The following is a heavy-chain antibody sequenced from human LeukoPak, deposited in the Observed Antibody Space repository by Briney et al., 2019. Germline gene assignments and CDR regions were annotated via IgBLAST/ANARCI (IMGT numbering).Heavy chain of an antibody. D-gene: IGHD6-25*01. CDR2: IHHSGNRFESGST. Sequence: SETLSLTCTVSGQSISNTFYWAWIRQSPGKGLEWLGSIHHSGNRFESGSTHYNPSLRSRVSVSAGTSKNQFSLRLTSVTAADTAVYFCARNASSGFFNDWGQGMLVTVSS. V-gene: IGHV4-38-2*02. J-gene: IGHJ1*01. CDR1: GQSISNTFY. CDR3: ARNASSGFFND.